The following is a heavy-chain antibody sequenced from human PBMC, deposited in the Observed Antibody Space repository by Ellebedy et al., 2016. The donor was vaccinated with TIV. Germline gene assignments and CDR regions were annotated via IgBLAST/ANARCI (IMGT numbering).Heavy chain of an antibody. V-gene: IGHV1-18*04. D-gene: IGHD6-6*01. J-gene: IGHJ1*01. CDR3: ARDRDNRSSSDFQH. CDR2: NGTDMGNT. Sequence: AASVTVSCKASGYTFTDYGITWLRQAPGQGLQWMGWNGTDMGNTNYAQKFRGRVTMTTDTSTTTGYMELRSLRSDDTALYYCARDRDNRSSSDFQHWGQGTLVTVSS. CDR1: GYTFTDYG.